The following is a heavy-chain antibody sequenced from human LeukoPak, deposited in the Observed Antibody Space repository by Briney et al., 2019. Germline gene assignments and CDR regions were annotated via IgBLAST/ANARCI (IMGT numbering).Heavy chain of an antibody. J-gene: IGHJ4*02. CDR3: AKGAAGSGWYEYYFDY. CDR1: GFTFDDYT. D-gene: IGHD6-19*01. Sequence: GRSLRLSCAASGFTFDDYTMHWVRQAPGKGLEWVSLISWDGGSTYYADSVKGRFTISRDNSKNSLYLQMNSLRTEDTALYYCAKGAAGSGWYEYYFDYWGQGTLVTVSS. V-gene: IGHV3-43*01. CDR2: ISWDGGST.